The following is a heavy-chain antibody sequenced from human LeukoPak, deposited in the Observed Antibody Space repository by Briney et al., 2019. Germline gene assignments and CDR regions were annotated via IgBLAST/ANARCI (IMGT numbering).Heavy chain of an antibody. Sequence: PGGSLRLSCAASGFTFSSYAMSWVRQAPGKGLEWVSAISGSGGSTYYADSVKGRFTISRDNSKNTLYLQMNSLRAEDTAVYYCARAVITFDDWECFDYWGQGTLVTVSS. J-gene: IGHJ4*02. CDR1: GFTFSSYA. D-gene: IGHD3-22*01. V-gene: IGHV3-23*01. CDR2: ISGSGGST. CDR3: ARAVITFDDWECFDY.